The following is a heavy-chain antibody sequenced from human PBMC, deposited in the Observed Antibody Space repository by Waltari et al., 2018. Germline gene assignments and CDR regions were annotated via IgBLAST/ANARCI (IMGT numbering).Heavy chain of an antibody. Sequence: QVQLVQSGAEVKKPGASVKVSCKASGYTFTGSYMHWVRQAPGQGLEWMGWINPNSGGTNYAQKFQGRVTMTRDTSISTAYMELSRLRSDDTAVYYCARAYCGGDCYSEFDYWGQGTLVTVSS. CDR2: INPNSGGT. J-gene: IGHJ4*02. CDR1: GYTFTGSY. D-gene: IGHD2-21*01. V-gene: IGHV1-2*02. CDR3: ARAYCGGDCYSEFDY.